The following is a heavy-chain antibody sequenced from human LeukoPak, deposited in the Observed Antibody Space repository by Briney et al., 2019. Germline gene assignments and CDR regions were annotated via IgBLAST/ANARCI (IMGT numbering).Heavy chain of an antibody. Sequence: RSETLSLTCTVSGVSISSYYWSWIRQPPGKGLEWIGYIYYSGSTNYNPSLKSRVTISVDTSKNQFSLKLSSVTAADTAVYYCARVSGGTYPDYWGQGTLVTVSP. CDR3: ARVSGGTYPDY. CDR2: IYYSGST. V-gene: IGHV4-59*01. CDR1: GVSISSYY. D-gene: IGHD1-26*01. J-gene: IGHJ4*02.